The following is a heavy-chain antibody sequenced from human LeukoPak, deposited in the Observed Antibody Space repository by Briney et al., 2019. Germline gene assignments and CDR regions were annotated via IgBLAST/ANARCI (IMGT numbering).Heavy chain of an antibody. CDR3: AGPAGTYWYFDL. CDR1: GGSISSDHYY. Sequence: KPSETLSLTCTVSGGSISSDHYYWGWIRQPPEKGLEWIGSIYYSGNSYYNPSLKSRVTMSVDTSKNQFSLKVSSVTAADTAVYYCAGPAGTYWYFDLWGRGTLVTVSS. J-gene: IGHJ2*01. V-gene: IGHV4-39*07. D-gene: IGHD1-26*01. CDR2: IYYSGNS.